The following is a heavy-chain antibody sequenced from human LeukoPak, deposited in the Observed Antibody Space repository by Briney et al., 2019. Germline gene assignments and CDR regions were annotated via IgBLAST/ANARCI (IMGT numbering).Heavy chain of an antibody. V-gene: IGHV1-18*01. CDR3: ARANRITMIVVVITALDY. D-gene: IGHD3-22*01. J-gene: IGHJ4*02. CDR1: GYTFTSYG. CDR2: ISAYNGNT. Sequence: ASVNVSCKASGYTFTSYGISWVRQAPGQGLEWMGWISAYNGNTNYAQKLQGRVTMTTDTSTSTAYMELRSLRSDDTAVYYCARANRITMIVVVITALDYWGQGTPVTVSS.